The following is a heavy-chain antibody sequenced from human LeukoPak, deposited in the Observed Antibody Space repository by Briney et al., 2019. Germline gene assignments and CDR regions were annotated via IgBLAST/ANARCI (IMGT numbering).Heavy chain of an antibody. Sequence: ASVKVSCKASGYTFTSYDTNWVRQATGQGLEWMGWMNPNSGNTGYAQKFQGRVTMTRNTSISTAYMELSSLRSEDTAVYYCARKRFYYYGSGRNNWFDPWGQGTLVTVSS. CDR2: MNPNSGNT. J-gene: IGHJ5*02. CDR3: ARKRFYYYGSGRNNWFDP. V-gene: IGHV1-8*01. D-gene: IGHD3-10*01. CDR1: GYTFTSYD.